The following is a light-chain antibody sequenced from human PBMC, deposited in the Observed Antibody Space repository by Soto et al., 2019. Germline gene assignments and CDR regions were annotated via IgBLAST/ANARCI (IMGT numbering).Light chain of an antibody. CDR2: DAS. J-gene: IGKJ4*01. CDR1: QSVSSY. CDR3: QQLINLPRGT. Sequence: EIVLTQSPATLSLSPGDRATLSCRASQSVSSYLAWYQQKPGQAPRLLIYDASNRATGIPARFSGSGSGTDVTLTISSLEPEDFAVYYCQQLINLPRGTFGGGTKVEIK. V-gene: IGKV3-11*01.